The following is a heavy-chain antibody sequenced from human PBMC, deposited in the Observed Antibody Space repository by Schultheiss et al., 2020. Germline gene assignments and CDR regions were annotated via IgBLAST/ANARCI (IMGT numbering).Heavy chain of an antibody. V-gene: IGHV4-31*03. CDR1: GGSISSGGYY. CDR3: AREVHGGNSGLHY. D-gene: IGHD4-23*01. J-gene: IGHJ4*02. Sequence: SQTLSLTCTVSGGSISSGGYYWSWIRQHPGKGLEWIGYIYYSGSTYYNPSLKSRVTISVDTSKNQFSLKLSSVTAAETAVYYCAREVHGGNSGLHYWGQGTLVTVSS. CDR2: IYYSGST.